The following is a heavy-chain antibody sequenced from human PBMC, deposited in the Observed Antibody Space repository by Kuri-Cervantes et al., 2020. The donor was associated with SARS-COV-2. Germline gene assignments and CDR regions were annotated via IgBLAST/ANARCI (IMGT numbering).Heavy chain of an antibody. D-gene: IGHD1-26*01. Sequence: GSLRLCCTVSGGSINDYYWGWIRQPPGKGLEWIGYFYSTGVTNYDPSLKTRVTISTDASKNQLSLKLTSVTAADTAVYYCARDNILFSGSGFDTWGQGALVTVSS. CDR2: FYSTGVT. CDR1: GGSINDYY. J-gene: IGHJ5*02. V-gene: IGHV4-59*01. CDR3: ARDNILFSGSGFDT.